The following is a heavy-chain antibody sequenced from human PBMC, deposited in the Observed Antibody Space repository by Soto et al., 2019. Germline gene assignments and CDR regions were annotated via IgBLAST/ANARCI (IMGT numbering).Heavy chain of an antibody. CDR3: ARETYSSGRYYLDY. CDR2: ISAYNGNT. V-gene: IGHV1-18*01. J-gene: IGHJ4*02. CDR1: GYTFTSYG. D-gene: IGHD6-25*01. Sequence: GASVKVSCKASGYTFTSYGISWVRQAPGQGLEWMGWISAYNGNTNYAQKLQGRVTMTTDTSTSTAYMELRSLRSDDTAVYYCARETYSSGRYYLDYPAQRTLVTVSS.